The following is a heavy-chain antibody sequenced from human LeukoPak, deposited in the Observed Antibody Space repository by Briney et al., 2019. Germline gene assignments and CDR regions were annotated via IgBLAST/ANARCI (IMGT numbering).Heavy chain of an antibody. J-gene: IGHJ4*02. D-gene: IGHD3-10*01. CDR3: ARDNSLGERGVIIGY. V-gene: IGHV3-15*01. CDR2: IKSKTDGGTT. Sequence: GGSLRLSCAASGFTFSNAWLNWVRQAPGKGLEWVGHIKSKTDGGTTDYAAPVNGRFTISRDDSKNTLFLQMNSLKTEDTAVYYCARDNSLGERGVIIGYWGQGTLVTVSS. CDR1: GFTFSNAW.